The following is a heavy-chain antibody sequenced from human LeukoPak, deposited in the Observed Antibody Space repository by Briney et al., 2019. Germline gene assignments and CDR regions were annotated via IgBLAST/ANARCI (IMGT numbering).Heavy chain of an antibody. CDR3: AKGKKVAAARYYFDY. D-gene: IGHD6-13*01. CDR1: GGSFSGYY. J-gene: IGHJ4*02. CDR2: INHSGST. V-gene: IGHV4-34*01. Sequence: YPSETLSLTCAVYGGSFSGYYWSWIRQPPGKGLEWIGEINHSGSTNYNPSLKSRVTISVDTSKNQFSLKLSSVTAADTAVYYCAKGKKVAAARYYFDYCGQGTLVTVSS.